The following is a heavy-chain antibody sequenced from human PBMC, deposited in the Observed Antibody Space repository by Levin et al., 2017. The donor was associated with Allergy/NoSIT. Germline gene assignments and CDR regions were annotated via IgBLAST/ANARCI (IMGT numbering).Heavy chain of an antibody. D-gene: IGHD3-10*01. CDR1: GYRFTSSW. CDR3: ASQILYGSGSGSSAFDI. V-gene: IGHV5-51*01. J-gene: IGHJ3*02. CDR2: IYPGDSDT. Sequence: KVSCTGSGYRFTSSWIGWVRQMPGKGLEWMGIIYPGDSDTRYSPSFQGQVTISADKSISTAYLQWSSLKASDTAMYYCASQILYGSGSGSSAFDIWGQGTMVTVSS.